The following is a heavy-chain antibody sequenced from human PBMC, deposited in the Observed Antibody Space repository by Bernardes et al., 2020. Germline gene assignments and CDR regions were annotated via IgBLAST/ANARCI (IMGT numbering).Heavy chain of an antibody. CDR3: ARVAFDYGDSRVFWFFDI. Sequence: GGSLRLSCAASGFTFSAYTINWVRQAPGRGLEWVSSITRNSLFKYYGDSVQGRFTISRDTASNSLYLEMNNLGAEDTAMYFCARVAFDYGDSRVFWFFDIWGRGTQVTVSS. CDR1: GFTFSAYT. D-gene: IGHD4-17*01. CDR2: ITRNSLFK. J-gene: IGHJ2*01. V-gene: IGHV3-21*01.